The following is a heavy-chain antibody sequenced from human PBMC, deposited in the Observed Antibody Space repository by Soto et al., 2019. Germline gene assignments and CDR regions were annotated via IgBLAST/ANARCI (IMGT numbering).Heavy chain of an antibody. D-gene: IGHD2-2*01. Sequence: GGSLRLSCVDSGFTFSTSAMSWVRQAPGKGLEWVSTISGSGSGRYYADSVKGRFTISRDNSKHTLYLQMNSLRGEDTAVYYCAKDRSCSSITCLDVFDMWGQGTMVTVSS. CDR1: GFTFSTSA. CDR3: AKDRSCSSITCLDVFDM. V-gene: IGHV3-23*01. J-gene: IGHJ3*02. CDR2: ISGSGSGR.